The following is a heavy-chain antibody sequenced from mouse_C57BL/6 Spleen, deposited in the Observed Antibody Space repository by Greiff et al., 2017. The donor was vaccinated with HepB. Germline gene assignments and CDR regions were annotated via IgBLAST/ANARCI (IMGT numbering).Heavy chain of an antibody. V-gene: IGHV1-69*01. J-gene: IGHJ2*01. D-gene: IGHD1-1*01. CDR1: GYTFTSYW. CDR2: IDPSDSYT. CDR3: ARYYYGSDY. Sequence: VQLQQSGAELVMPGASVKLSCKASGYTFTSYWMHWVKQRPGQGLEWIGEIDPSDSYTNYNQKFKGKSTLTVDKSSSTAYMQLSSLTSEDYAVYYCARYYYGSDYWGQGTTLTVSS.